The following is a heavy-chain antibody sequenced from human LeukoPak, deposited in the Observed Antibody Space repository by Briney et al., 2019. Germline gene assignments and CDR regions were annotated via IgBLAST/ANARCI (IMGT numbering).Heavy chain of an antibody. CDR3: SGQYSSSSIVDY. CDR1: GFSFSSYE. Sequence: GGSLRLSCAASGFSFSSYEMNWVRQAPGKGLEWVSYISSSGSIMYSADSVKGRFTISRDNAKNSLYLQMNSLRAEDTAIYYCSGQYSSSSIVDYWGQGTLVTVSS. CDR2: ISSSGSIM. D-gene: IGHD6-6*01. J-gene: IGHJ4*02. V-gene: IGHV3-48*03.